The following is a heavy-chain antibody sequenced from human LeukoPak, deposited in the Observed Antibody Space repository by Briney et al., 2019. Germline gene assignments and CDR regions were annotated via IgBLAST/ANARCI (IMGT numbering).Heavy chain of an antibody. J-gene: IGHJ5*02. CDR2: IYYSGST. CDR1: GGSICSGGYY. Sequence: SETLSLTCTVSGGSICSGGYYWSWIRQHPGTGLEWIGYIYYSGSTYYNPSLKSRVTISVDTSKNQFSLKLSSVTAADTAVYYCARDPCSGGSCYSGSWGQGTLVTVSS. V-gene: IGHV4-31*03. D-gene: IGHD2-15*01. CDR3: ARDPCSGGSCYSGS.